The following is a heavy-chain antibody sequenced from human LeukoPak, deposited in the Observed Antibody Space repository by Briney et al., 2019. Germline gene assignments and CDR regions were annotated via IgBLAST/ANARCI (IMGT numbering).Heavy chain of an antibody. CDR3: ARVGGH. V-gene: IGHV3-23*01. CDR1: GFTFSTFA. CDR2: IFPSGGEI. D-gene: IGHD3-10*01. J-gene: IGHJ4*02. Sequence: GGSLRLSCAASGFTFSTFAMIWVRQPPGKGLEWVSSIFPSGGEIHYAESVRGRFTISRDNSKNTLYLQMNSLRVEDTAVYYCARVGGHWGQGTLVTVSS.